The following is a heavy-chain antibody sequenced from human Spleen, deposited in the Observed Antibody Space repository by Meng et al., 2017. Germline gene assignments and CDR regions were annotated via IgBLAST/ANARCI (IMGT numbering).Heavy chain of an antibody. CDR2: INHSGST. CDR3: ARGPTTMAHDFDY. J-gene: IGHJ4*02. D-gene: IGHD4-11*01. CDR1: AGSISSGSYY. V-gene: IGHV4-39*02. Sequence: SETLSLTCTVSAGSISSGSYYWSWIRQPPGKGLEWIGEINHSGSTNYNPSLESRATISVDTSQNNLSLKLSSVTAADSAVYYCARGPTTMAHDFDYWGQGTLVTVSS.